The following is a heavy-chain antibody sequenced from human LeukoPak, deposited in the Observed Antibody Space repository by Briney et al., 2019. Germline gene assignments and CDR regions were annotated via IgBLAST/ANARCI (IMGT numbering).Heavy chain of an antibody. CDR3: ARDRDSSSWYFDI. CDR2: INPNSGGT. V-gene: IGHV1-2*02. J-gene: IGHJ3*02. Sequence: ASVKVSCKASGYTFTGYYMHWVRQAPGQGLEWMGWINPNSGGTNYAQKFQGRVTMTRDTSISTAYMELSRLRSDDTAVYYCARDRDSSSWYFDIWGQGTMVTVSS. CDR1: GYTFTGYY. D-gene: IGHD6-13*01.